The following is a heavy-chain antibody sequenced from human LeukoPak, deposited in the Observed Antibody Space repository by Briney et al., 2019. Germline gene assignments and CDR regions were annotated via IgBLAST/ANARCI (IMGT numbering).Heavy chain of an antibody. Sequence: ASVKVSCKASGYTFTSYYMHWVRQAPGQGLEWMGWISPSGGTDYAPKFQGRVTMTRDTSITTAYMELDSLKSDDTAVYYCARDHYYSSGSPSFDYWGQGTLVTVSS. V-gene: IGHV1-2*02. CDR3: ARDHYYSSGSPSFDY. CDR2: ISPSGGT. CDR1: GYTFTSYY. J-gene: IGHJ4*02. D-gene: IGHD3-10*01.